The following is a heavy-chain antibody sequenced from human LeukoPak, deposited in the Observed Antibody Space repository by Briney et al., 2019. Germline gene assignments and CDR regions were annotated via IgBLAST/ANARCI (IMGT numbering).Heavy chain of an antibody. J-gene: IGHJ6*02. CDR3: ASLASGSSGYGFYGMDV. D-gene: IGHD3-22*01. CDR1: GYTFTNYY. Sequence: GASVKVSCKASGYTFTNYYMHWVRQAPGQGVEWMGIINPSGGSTSYAQKFQGRVTMTRDTSTSTVYMELSSLRSEDTAVYYCASLASGSSGYGFYGMDVWGQGTTVTVSS. V-gene: IGHV1-46*01. CDR2: INPSGGST.